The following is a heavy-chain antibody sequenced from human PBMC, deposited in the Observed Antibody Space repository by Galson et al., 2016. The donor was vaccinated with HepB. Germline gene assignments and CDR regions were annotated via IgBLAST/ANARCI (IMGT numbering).Heavy chain of an antibody. CDR1: GYTFSSYG. V-gene: IGHV1-18*01. Sequence: SVKVSCKASGYTFSSYGISWVRQAPGQGLEWMGWISPYNGNTEYAQKFQGRVTMTTDTATSTAYMELRSLRSDDTAVYYCARDKVIVGTVIVFDIWGQGTMVIVSS. CDR3: ARDKVIVGTVIVFDI. D-gene: IGHD1-26*01. CDR2: ISPYNGNT. J-gene: IGHJ3*02.